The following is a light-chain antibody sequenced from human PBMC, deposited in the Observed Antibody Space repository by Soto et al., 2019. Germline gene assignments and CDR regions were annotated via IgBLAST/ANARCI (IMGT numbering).Light chain of an antibody. J-gene: IGKJ1*01. CDR3: QQIYSTPWT. V-gene: IGKV1-39*01. Sequence: DIQMTQSPSSLSASVGDRVTITCRASQSISSYLNWYQQKPGKAPKLLIYAASSLQSGVPSRFSGSGSGTDFTLTISSLQPEDFATYYYQQIYSTPWTFGQGTKVEIK. CDR2: AAS. CDR1: QSISSY.